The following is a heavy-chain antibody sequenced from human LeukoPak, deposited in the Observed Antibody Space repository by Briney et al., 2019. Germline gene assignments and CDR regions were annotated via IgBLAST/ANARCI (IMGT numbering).Heavy chain of an antibody. CDR2: ISAYYGNT. CDR1: GYTFTSYG. V-gene: IGHV1-18*01. CDR3: ARDWPSVHTYYYDSSGYYQKFDY. Sequence: ASVTVSCKASGYTFTSYGISWVRQAPGQGLEWMGWISAYYGNTTYAQKLQGRVTMTTDTSTSTAYMELRSLRSDDTAVYYCARDWPSVHTYYYDSSGYYQKFDYWGQGTLVTVSS. D-gene: IGHD3-22*01. J-gene: IGHJ4*02.